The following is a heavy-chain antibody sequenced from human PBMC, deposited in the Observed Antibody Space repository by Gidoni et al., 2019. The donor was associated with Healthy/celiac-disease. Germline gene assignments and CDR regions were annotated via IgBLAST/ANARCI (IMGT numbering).Heavy chain of an antibody. V-gene: IGHV1-69*06. CDR1: GGTFSSYA. CDR3: ASVQETGAAFDI. D-gene: IGHD3-10*01. Sequence: QVQLVQSGAEVKKSGSSVKVSCKADGGTFSSYASSWVRQAPGQGLEWMGGIIPIFGTANYAQKFQGRVTITADKSTSTAYMELSSLRSEDTAVYYCASVQETGAAFDIWCQGTMVTVSS. CDR2: IIPIFGTA. J-gene: IGHJ3*02.